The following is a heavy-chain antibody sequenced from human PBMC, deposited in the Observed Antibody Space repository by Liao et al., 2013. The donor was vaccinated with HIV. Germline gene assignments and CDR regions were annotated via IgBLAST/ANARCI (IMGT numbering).Heavy chain of an antibody. D-gene: IGHD3-22*01. Sequence: QVQLQQWGAGLLKPSETLSLTCAVYGGSFSGYYWSWIRQPPGKGLEWIGEINHSGSTNYNPSLKSRVTISVDTSKNQFSLKLSSVTAADTAVYYCARGDDSSGYSFDYWGQGTLVTVSS. CDR1: GGSFSGYY. CDR2: INHSGST. V-gene: IGHV4-34*01. J-gene: IGHJ4*02. CDR3: ARGDDSSGYSFDY.